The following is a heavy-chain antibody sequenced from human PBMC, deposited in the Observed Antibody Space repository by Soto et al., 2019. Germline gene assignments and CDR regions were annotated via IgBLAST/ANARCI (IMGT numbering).Heavy chain of an antibody. D-gene: IGHD2-8*01. CDR1: GFTFSSYA. V-gene: IGHV3-30*02. CDR2: IWYDGSNK. CDR3: AKLRDFVVLPAGILDY. J-gene: IGHJ4*02. Sequence: HPGGSLRLSCAASGFTFSSYAMHWVRQAPGKGLEWVAVIWYDGSNKYYADSVKGRFTISRDNSKNTLYLQMNSLRAEDTAVYYCAKLRDFVVLPAGILDYWGPGTLVTVSS.